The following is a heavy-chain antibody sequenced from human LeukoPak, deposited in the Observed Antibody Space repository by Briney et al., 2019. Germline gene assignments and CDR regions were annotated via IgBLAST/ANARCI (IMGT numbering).Heavy chain of an antibody. D-gene: IGHD3-22*01. CDR2: IKQDGSEK. Sequence: PPGGSLRLSCAASGFTFSSYWMSWVRQAPGKGLEWVANIKQDGSEKYYVDSVKGRFTISRDNAKNSLYLQMNSLRAEDTAVYYCARVPPYYYDSVYYFDYWGQGTLVTVSS. V-gene: IGHV3-7*01. J-gene: IGHJ4*02. CDR1: GFTFSSYW. CDR3: ARVPPYYYDSVYYFDY.